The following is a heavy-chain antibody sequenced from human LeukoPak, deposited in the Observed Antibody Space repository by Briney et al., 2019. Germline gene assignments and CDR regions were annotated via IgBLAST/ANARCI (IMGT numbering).Heavy chain of an antibody. Sequence: GGSLRLSCVASGFSLRSYSINWVRQAPGKGLEWVSYISGGADPIYYADSVKGRFTISRDIGKNSLYLQMNSLRVEDTAVYYCARDRRYSDSGYFYYDYWGQGALVTVSS. V-gene: IGHV3-48*01. D-gene: IGHD3-22*01. CDR2: ISGGADPI. J-gene: IGHJ4*02. CDR3: ARDRRYSDSGYFYYDY. CDR1: GFSLRSYS.